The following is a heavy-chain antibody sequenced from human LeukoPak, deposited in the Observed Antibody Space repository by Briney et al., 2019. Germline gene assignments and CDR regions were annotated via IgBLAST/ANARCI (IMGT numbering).Heavy chain of an antibody. CDR3: ASEDSSGPTS. Sequence: GGSLRLSCAATGFTFSSYAMHWVRQAPGKGLEWVAVISYDGSNKYYADSVKGRFTISRDNSKNTLYLQMNSLRAEDTAVYYCASEDSSGPTSWGQGTLVTASS. V-gene: IGHV3-30-3*01. CDR2: ISYDGSNK. CDR1: GFTFSSYA. D-gene: IGHD3-22*01. J-gene: IGHJ4*02.